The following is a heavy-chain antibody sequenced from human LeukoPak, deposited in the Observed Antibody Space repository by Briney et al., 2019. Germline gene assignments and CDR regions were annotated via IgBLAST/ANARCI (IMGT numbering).Heavy chain of an antibody. V-gene: IGHV1-69*13. Sequence: SVKVSCKASGGTFSSYAISWVRQAPGQGLEWMGGIIPIFGTANYAQKFQGRVTITADESTSTAYTELSSLRSEDTAVYYCASSHTPIAYYYDSSGYPDAFDIWGQGTMVTVSS. CDR3: ASSHTPIAYYYDSSGYPDAFDI. CDR1: GGTFSSYA. J-gene: IGHJ3*02. CDR2: IIPIFGTA. D-gene: IGHD3-22*01.